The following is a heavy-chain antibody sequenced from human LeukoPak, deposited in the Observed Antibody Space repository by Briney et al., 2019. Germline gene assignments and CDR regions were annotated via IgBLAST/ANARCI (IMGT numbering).Heavy chain of an antibody. Sequence: GGSLRLSCAASRFTFSYYWMTWVRQAPGKGLEWVANINQDGSDKYYVDSVKGRFTISRDNAKNSLYLQMSSLRGEDTAVYYCARDNGDVVAPLLDVWGKGTTVTISS. CDR2: INQDGSDK. CDR1: RFTFSYYW. D-gene: IGHD2-21*01. J-gene: IGHJ6*04. V-gene: IGHV3-7*01. CDR3: ARDNGDVVAPLLDV.